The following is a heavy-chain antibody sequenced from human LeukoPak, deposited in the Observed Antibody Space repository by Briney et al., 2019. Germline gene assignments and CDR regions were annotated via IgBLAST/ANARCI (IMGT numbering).Heavy chain of an antibody. V-gene: IGHV3-48*03. Sequence: PGGSLRLSCAASGFTFSSYEMNWVRQAPGKGLEWVSYISSSGSTIYYADSVKGRFTISRDNAKNSLYLQMNSLRAEDTAVYYCATIPNSYYYGSGSYYLNDYWGQGTLVTVSS. D-gene: IGHD3-10*01. CDR3: ATIPNSYYYGSGSYYLNDY. J-gene: IGHJ4*02. CDR2: ISSSGSTI. CDR1: GFTFSSYE.